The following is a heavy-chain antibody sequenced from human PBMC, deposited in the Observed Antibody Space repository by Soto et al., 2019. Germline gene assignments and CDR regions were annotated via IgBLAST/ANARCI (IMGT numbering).Heavy chain of an antibody. CDR1: GFTFFAYA. CDR2: ISGSGGST. Sequence: PGGSLRLSCAASGFTFFAYAMSWVRQAPGKGPEWVSAISGSGGSTYYADSVKGRFTISRDNSKNTLYLQMNSLRAEDTAVYYCAKAAGPVVVITRVDYWGQGTLVTVS. CDR3: AKAAGPVVVITRVDY. D-gene: IGHD3-22*01. V-gene: IGHV3-23*01. J-gene: IGHJ4*02.